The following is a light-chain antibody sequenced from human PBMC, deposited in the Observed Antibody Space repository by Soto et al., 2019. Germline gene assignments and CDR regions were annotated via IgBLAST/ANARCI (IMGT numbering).Light chain of an antibody. J-gene: IGKJ1*01. CDR2: GAS. V-gene: IGKV3-20*01. CDR3: QQYGSSPTWT. CDR1: QSITSS. Sequence: ENVLTQSPGTLSLSPGERATLSCRASQSITSSLAWYQQKPGQAPRLLIYGASTRATGIPPRFSGSGSGTDFTLTISRLEPEDFAVYYCQQYGSSPTWTFGQGTKVDIK.